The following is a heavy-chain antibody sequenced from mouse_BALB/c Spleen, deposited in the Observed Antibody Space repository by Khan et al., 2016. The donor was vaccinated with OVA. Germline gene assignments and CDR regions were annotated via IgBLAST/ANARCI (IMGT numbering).Heavy chain of an antibody. V-gene: IGHV1S41*01. D-gene: IGHD1-1*01. Sequence: DLVKPGASVKLSCKASGYTFTSYWINWIKQRPGQGLEWIGHISPGSGRSYYNEMFTVKAKLTVDTSSTNAYIQLSSLSSVASAVYFFASSKYYGSGLYAMDYWGQGTSVTVSS. CDR3: ASSKYYGSGLYAMDY. CDR2: ISPGSGRS. CDR1: GYTFTSYW. J-gene: IGHJ4*01.